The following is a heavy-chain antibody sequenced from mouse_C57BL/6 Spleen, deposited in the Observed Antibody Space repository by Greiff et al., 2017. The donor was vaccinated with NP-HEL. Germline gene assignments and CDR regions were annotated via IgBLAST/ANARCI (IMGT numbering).Heavy chain of an antibody. CDR2: INPNNGGT. D-gene: IGHD2-2*01. V-gene: IGHV1-26*01. CDR3: ARKGGYDGSHYAMDY. J-gene: IGHJ4*01. Sequence: VQLQQSGPELVKPGASVKISCKASGYTFTDYYMNWVKQSHGKSLEWIGDINPNNGGTSYNQKFKGKATLTVDKSSSTAYMELRSLTSEDSAVYYCARKGGYDGSHYAMDYWGQGTSVTVSS. CDR1: GYTFTDYY.